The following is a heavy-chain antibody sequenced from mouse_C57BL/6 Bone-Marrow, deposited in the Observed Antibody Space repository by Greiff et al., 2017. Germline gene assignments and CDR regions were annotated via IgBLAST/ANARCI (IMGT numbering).Heavy chain of an antibody. CDR2: IYPGSGST. V-gene: IGHV1-55*01. CDR1: GYTFTSYW. D-gene: IGHD1-1*01. Sequence: QVQLQQPGAELVKPGASVKMSCKASGYTFTSYWITWVKQRPGQGLEWIGDIYPGSGSTNYNEKFKSKATLTVDTSSSTAYMQLSSLTSEYSAVYYCARTPPITTVVARYWYFDVWGTGTTVTVSS. J-gene: IGHJ1*03. CDR3: ARTPPITTVVARYWYFDV.